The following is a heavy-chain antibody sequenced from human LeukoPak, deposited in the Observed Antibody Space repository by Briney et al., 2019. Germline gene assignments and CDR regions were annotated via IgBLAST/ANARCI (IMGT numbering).Heavy chain of an antibody. CDR2: IYYSGST. V-gene: IGHV4-59*01. J-gene: IGHJ4*02. CDR1: GGSISSNY. CDR3: ARQTATGLGYFDY. Sequence: SETLSLTCTVSGGSISSNYWSWIRQPPGKGLEWIGYIYYSGSTNYNPSLKSRVTISVDTSKNQFSLKLSSVTAADTAVYYCARQTATGLGYFDYWGQGTLVTVSS. D-gene: IGHD4-17*01.